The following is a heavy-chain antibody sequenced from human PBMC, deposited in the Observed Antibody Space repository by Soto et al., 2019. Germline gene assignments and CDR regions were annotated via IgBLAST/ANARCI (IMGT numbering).Heavy chain of an antibody. V-gene: IGHV3-74*01. CDR2: INRDGSTT. CDR3: TMDLTGRQDY. Sequence: GGSLRLSCPASGFTFSNYWMHWVRQAPGKGLVWVSRINRDGSTTTYADSVRGRFTISRDNAKNTLYLQMNSLRDEDTAVYYCTMDLTGRQDYWGQGALVTVSS. J-gene: IGHJ4*01. CDR1: GFTFSNYW. D-gene: IGHD1-20*01.